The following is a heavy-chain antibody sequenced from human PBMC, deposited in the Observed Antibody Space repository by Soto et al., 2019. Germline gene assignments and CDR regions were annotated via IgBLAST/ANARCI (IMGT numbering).Heavy chain of an antibody. CDR1: GYTLTELS. D-gene: IGHD3-22*01. CDR3: ATYYYDSSGYYPPIFDY. J-gene: IGHJ4*02. V-gene: IGHV1-24*01. Sequence: ASVKVSCKVSGYTLTELSMHWVRQAPGKGLEWMGGFDPEDGETIYAQKFQGRVTMTEDTSTDTAYMELSSLRSEDTAVYYCATYYYDSSGYYPPIFDYWGQGTLVTVSS. CDR2: FDPEDGET.